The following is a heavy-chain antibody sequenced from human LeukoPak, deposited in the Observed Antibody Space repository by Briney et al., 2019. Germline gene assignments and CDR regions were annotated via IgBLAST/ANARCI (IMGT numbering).Heavy chain of an antibody. CDR3: ATWSDAWEFDY. V-gene: IGHV3-7*05. Sequence: GGTLRLSCAASGFTFSSSWMTWVRQAPGRGLEWVAHIRDDGTDKYFVDSVTGRFTISRDNTRNSLYLQMSSLRAEDTAVYYCATWSDAWEFDYWGQGTLVSVSS. CDR1: GFTFSSSW. J-gene: IGHJ4*02. D-gene: IGHD1-26*01. CDR2: IRDDGTDK.